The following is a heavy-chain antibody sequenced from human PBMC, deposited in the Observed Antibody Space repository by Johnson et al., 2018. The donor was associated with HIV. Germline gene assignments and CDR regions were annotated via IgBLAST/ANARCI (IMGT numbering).Heavy chain of an antibody. Sequence: QVQLVESGGGVVRPGGSLRLSCAASGFTFDDYGMSWVRQAPGKGLEWVAVISYDGTNKYYADSVKGRFTISRDNSKNTLYLQMKNLRAEDTAVYHCARVQRYFDWRGWRDGFDIWGQGTMVTVSS. CDR1: GFTFDDYG. D-gene: IGHD3-9*01. V-gene: IGHV3-30*03. J-gene: IGHJ3*02. CDR3: ARVQRYFDWRGWRDGFDI. CDR2: ISYDGTNK.